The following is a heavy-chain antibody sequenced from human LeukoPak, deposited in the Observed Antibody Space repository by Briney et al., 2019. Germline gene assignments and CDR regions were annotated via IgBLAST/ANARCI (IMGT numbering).Heavy chain of an antibody. CDR3: ARGARKGDDYGGFFDY. J-gene: IGHJ4*02. Sequence: PGGSLRLSCAASGFTFTNYWMSWVRQAPGKGLEWVAVISNDGSKKDYADSVKGRFTISRDNSKNTLYLQMNSLRAEDTAVYYCARGARKGDDYGGFFDYWGQGTLVTVSS. V-gene: IGHV3-30*03. CDR1: GFTFTNYW. D-gene: IGHD4-17*01. CDR2: ISNDGSKK.